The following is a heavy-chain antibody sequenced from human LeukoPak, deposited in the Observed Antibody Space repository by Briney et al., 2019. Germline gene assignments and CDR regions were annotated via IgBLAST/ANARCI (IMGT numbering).Heavy chain of an antibody. Sequence: SETLSLTCTVSGYSISSGYYWGWIRQPPGKGLEWIGSIYYSGSTYYNPSLKSRVTISVDTSKNQFSLKLSSVTAADTAVYYCASHSGGTTVKYYFDYWGQGTLVTVSS. V-gene: IGHV4-38-2*02. CDR3: ASHSGGTTVKYYFDY. J-gene: IGHJ4*02. D-gene: IGHD4-17*01. CDR2: IYYSGST. CDR1: GYSISSGYY.